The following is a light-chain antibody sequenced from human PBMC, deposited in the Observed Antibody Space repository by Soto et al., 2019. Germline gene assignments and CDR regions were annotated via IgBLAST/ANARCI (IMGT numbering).Light chain of an antibody. CDR3: QHYNSYPWT. V-gene: IGKV1-5*03. J-gene: IGKJ1*01. CDR1: QSISIW. CDR2: KAS. Sequence: DIQMTQSPSTLSASVGDRVTITCRASQSISIWLAWYQKKPGKAPKLLISKASDLESGVSSRFSGSGSGTEFTLTISSLQPDDFTTYYCQHYNSYPWTFGHGTTVEIK.